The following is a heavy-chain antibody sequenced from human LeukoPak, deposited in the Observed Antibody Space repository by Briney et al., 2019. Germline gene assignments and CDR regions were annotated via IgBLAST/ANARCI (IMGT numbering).Heavy chain of an antibody. V-gene: IGHV3-53*01. CDR3: ARVGDHFHWYLDL. CDR2: LYSGSDT. D-gene: IGHD3-10*01. Sequence: GGSLRLSCAASGVTVSTKYMNWGCKAPRTGLGWVSILYSGSDTYYANSVKGRFTISRDSSTNILFLQMNDLRAEDTAVYYCARVGDHFHWYLDLWGRGTLVTVSS. J-gene: IGHJ2*01. CDR1: GVTVSTKY.